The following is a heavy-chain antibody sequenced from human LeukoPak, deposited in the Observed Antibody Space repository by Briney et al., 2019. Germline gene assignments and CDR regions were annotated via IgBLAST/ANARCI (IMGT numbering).Heavy chain of an antibody. CDR1: GGTFSSYA. CDR2: IIPIFGTA. D-gene: IGHD3-3*01. Sequence: SMKVSCKASGGTFSSYAISWVRQAPGQGLEWMGGIIPIFGTANYAQKFQGRVTITADESTSTAYMELSNLRSEDTAVYYCARVLLEWLLIDYWGQGTLVTVSS. CDR3: ARVLLEWLLIDY. J-gene: IGHJ4*02. V-gene: IGHV1-69*13.